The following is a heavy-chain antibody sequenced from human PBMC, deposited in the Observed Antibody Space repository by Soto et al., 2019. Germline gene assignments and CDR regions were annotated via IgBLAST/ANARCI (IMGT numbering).Heavy chain of an antibody. V-gene: IGHV3-9*01. Sequence: EVQLVESGGGLVQPGRSLRLSCAASGFTFDDYAMHWVRQAPGKGLEWVSGISWNSGSIGYADSVKGRFTISRDNAKDSPYLQNDSLRAEDTAFDFWAKDIWRSNTRLLGARSPFGGMDVWGQGTTVTVSS. CDR2: ISWNSGSI. J-gene: IGHJ6*02. CDR1: GFTFDDYA. CDR3: AKDIWRSNTRLLGARSPFGGMDV. D-gene: IGHD2-2*01.